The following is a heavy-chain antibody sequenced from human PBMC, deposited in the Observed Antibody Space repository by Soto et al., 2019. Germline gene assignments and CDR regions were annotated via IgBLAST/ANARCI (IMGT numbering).Heavy chain of an antibody. D-gene: IGHD5-12*01. CDR3: ARDRRYSGYDPTLDY. J-gene: IGHJ4*02. V-gene: IGHV3-30-3*01. CDR1: GFTFSSYA. Sequence: GGSLRLSCAASGFTFSSYAMHWVRQAPGKGLEWVAVISYDGSNKYYADSVKGRFTISRDNSKNTLYLQMNSLRAEDTAVYYCARDRRYSGYDPTLDYWGQGTLVTVSS. CDR2: ISYDGSNK.